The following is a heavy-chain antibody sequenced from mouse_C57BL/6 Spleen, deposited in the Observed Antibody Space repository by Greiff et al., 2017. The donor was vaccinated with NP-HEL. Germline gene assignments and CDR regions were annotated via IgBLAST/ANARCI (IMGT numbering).Heavy chain of an antibody. Sequence: VKLQESGAELVRPGASVTLSCKASGYTFTDYEMHWVKQTPVHGLEWIGAIDPETGGTAYNQKFKGKAILTADKSSSTAYMELRSLTSEDSAVYYCTTAGIYAMDYWGQGTSVTVSS. CDR3: TTAGIYAMDY. D-gene: IGHD1-2*01. V-gene: IGHV1-15*01. CDR2: IDPETGGT. J-gene: IGHJ4*01. CDR1: GYTFTDYE.